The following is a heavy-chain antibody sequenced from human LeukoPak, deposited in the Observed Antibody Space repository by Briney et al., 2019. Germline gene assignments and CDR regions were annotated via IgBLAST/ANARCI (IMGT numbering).Heavy chain of an antibody. CDR3: ARDAVLVPSAISQLFGMDV. CDR2: IWYDESHK. Sequence: GGSLRLSCAASGFIFSSYGMHWVRQAPGKGLEWVAVIWYDESHKYYEESVKGRFTISRDNPKSTLYLEMNSLRAEDTAVYYCARDAVLVPSAISQLFGMDVWGHGTTVTVSS. J-gene: IGHJ6*02. D-gene: IGHD2-8*02. V-gene: IGHV3-33*01. CDR1: GFIFSSYG.